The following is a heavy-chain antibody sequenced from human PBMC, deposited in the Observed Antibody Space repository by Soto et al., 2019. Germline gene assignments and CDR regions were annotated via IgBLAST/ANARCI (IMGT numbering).Heavy chain of an antibody. J-gene: IGHJ4*02. CDR1: GFTFSQYW. Sequence: GGSLRLSCTASGFTFSQYWMSWLRRAPGKGLEWVANIKEDGGEEDYVDSVKGRFTISRDNAKNSLYLQINSLRAEDTAVYYCARDDGARSADYWGRGTLVTVSS. V-gene: IGHV3-7*05. D-gene: IGHD3-3*01. CDR3: ARDDGARSADY. CDR2: IKEDGGEE.